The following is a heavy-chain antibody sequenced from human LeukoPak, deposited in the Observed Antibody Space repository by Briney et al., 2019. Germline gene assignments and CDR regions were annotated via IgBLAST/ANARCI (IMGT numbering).Heavy chain of an antibody. CDR1: GFTFSSYA. CDR2: ISGSGGST. CDR3: AKVLTGSGWPFDY. Sequence: GGSPRLPCAASGFTFSSYAMSWVRQAPGKGLEWVSAISGSGGSTYYADSVKGRFTISRDNSKNTLYLQMNSLRAEDTAVYYCAKVLTGSGWPFDYWGQGTLVTVSS. J-gene: IGHJ4*02. V-gene: IGHV3-23*01. D-gene: IGHD6-19*01.